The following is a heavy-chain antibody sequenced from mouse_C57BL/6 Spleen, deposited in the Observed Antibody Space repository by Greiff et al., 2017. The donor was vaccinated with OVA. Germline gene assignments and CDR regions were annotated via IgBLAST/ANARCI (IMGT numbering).Heavy chain of an antibody. CDR3: ASGGNNGDYYGMDY. CDR1: GYSFTDYY. CDR2: INPNYGTT. J-gene: IGHJ4*01. V-gene: IGHV1-39*01. D-gene: IGHD2-1*01. Sequence: EVQLQESGPELVKPGASVKISCKASGYSFTDYYMNWVKQSNGKSLEWIGVINPNYGTTSYNQKFKGKATLTVDQSSSTAYMQLNSLTSEDSAVYYCASGGNNGDYYGMDYWGQGTSVTVSS.